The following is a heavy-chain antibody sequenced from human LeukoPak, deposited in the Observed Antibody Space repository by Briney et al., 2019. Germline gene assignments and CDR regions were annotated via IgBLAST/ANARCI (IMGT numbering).Heavy chain of an antibody. CDR1: GDSISTSNSY. V-gene: IGHV4-39*01. CDR3: ARHKGHILTGYYNSLGWFDP. CDR2: IYYSGNT. Sequence: SETLFLTCTVSGDSISTSNSYWGWIRQPPGKGLEWIGSIYYSGNTYYNPSLKSRVTISVDTSKNQFSLKLSSVTAADTAVYYCARHKGHILTGYYNSLGWFDPWGQGTLVTVSS. D-gene: IGHD3-9*01. J-gene: IGHJ5*02.